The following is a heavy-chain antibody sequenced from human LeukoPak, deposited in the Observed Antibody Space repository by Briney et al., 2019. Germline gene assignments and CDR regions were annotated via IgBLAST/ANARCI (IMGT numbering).Heavy chain of an antibody. Sequence: GGSLRLSCAGSGFTLSNFAMNWVRQAPGKGLEWISALSTSGRSTYYADSVKGRFTISRDNSKNTLYLQMNGLRAEDTAVYYCAKDLGVVVAPSVISDSWGQGTLVTVSS. CDR3: AKDLGVVVAPSVISDS. D-gene: IGHD2-15*01. J-gene: IGHJ4*02. CDR2: LSTSGRST. CDR1: GFTLSNFA. V-gene: IGHV3-23*01.